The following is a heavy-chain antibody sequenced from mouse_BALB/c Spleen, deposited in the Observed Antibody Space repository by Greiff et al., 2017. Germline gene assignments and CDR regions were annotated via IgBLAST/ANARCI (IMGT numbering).Heavy chain of an antibody. CDR2: IDPANGNT. D-gene: IGHD2-3*01. V-gene: IGHV14-3*02. Sequence: EVQLVESGAELVKPGASVKLSCTASGFNIKDTYMHWVKQRPEQGLEWIGRIDPANGNTKYDPKFQGKATITADTSSNTAYLQLSSLTSEDTAVYYCASIYERYYYAMDYWGQGTSVTVSS. J-gene: IGHJ4*01. CDR1: GFNIKDTY. CDR3: ASIYERYYYAMDY.